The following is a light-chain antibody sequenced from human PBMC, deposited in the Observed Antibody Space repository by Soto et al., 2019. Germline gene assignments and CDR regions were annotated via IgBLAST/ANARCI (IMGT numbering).Light chain of an antibody. CDR3: MQGTHWPPT. CDR2: KVS. V-gene: IGKV2-30*02. J-gene: IGKJ5*01. Sequence: DVVMTQSPLSLPVTLGQPASISCRCNQSLVHSDGIAYFSWFQQRPGRSPRRLIYKVSNRDSGVPARFSGSGSGTDFTLKISRVEAEDVGVYYCMQGTHWPPTFGQGTRLEIK. CDR1: QSLVHSDGIAY.